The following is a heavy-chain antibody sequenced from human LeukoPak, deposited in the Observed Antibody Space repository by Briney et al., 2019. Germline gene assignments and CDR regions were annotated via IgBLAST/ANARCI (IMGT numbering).Heavy chain of an antibody. CDR2: VWYDGTNK. CDR3: ARIPYCSSTNCYPSDY. Sequence: GGSLRLSCAASGFTFSNYGMHWVRQAPGKGLEWVARVWYDGTNKNYADSVKGRFTISRDNAKNTLYLQMNSLRAEDTAVYYCARIPYCSSTNCYPSDYWGQGTLVTVSS. D-gene: IGHD2-2*01. CDR1: GFTFSNYG. V-gene: IGHV3-33*01. J-gene: IGHJ4*02.